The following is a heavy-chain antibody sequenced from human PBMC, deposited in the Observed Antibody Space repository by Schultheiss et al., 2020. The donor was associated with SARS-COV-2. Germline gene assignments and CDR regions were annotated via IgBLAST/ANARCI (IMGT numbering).Heavy chain of an antibody. D-gene: IGHD1-26*01. V-gene: IGHV3-7*01. CDR3: ATIRGFRTIMGATTDVYDN. CDR1: GFTFSSYW. Sequence: GGSLRLSCAASGFTFSSYWMSWVRQAPGKGLEWVANIKQDGSEKYYADSVKGRFTISRDNAKNSLYLQMDSLRTEDTAVYYCATIRGFRTIMGATTDVYDNWGQGSLVTVSS. CDR2: IKQDGSEK. J-gene: IGHJ4*02.